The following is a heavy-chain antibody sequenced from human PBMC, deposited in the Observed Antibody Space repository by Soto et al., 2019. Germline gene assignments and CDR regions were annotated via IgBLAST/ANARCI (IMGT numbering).Heavy chain of an antibody. CDR1: GFTFSSYG. CDR2: IWYDGSSK. J-gene: IGHJ1*01. CDR3: AKGDTSDPFHH. V-gene: IGHV3-33*06. Sequence: QVQLVESGGGVVQPGRSLRLSCAASGFTFSSYGMHWVRQAPGKGLEWVAVIWYDGSSKYYADSVKGRFAISRDNSKNTQYLQMDSLRVEDTAVYYCAKGDTSDPFHHWGQGTLVTVSS. D-gene: IGHD2-2*01.